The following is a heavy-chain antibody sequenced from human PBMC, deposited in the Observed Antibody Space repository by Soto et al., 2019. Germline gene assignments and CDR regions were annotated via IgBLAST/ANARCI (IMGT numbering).Heavy chain of an antibody. CDR3: ARGGFSGSGSFIQGDY. Sequence: EVHLVESGGGLVQPGGSLRLSCAASGFTFSSYWMHWVRQAPGKGLVWVSHIKSDGSNINYADSVKGRFTISRDNAKNTLYLQMNSLRAEDTAIYYCARGGFSGSGSFIQGDYWGQGTLVTVSS. CDR2: IKSDGSNI. CDR1: GFTFSSYW. D-gene: IGHD3-10*01. J-gene: IGHJ4*02. V-gene: IGHV3-74*01.